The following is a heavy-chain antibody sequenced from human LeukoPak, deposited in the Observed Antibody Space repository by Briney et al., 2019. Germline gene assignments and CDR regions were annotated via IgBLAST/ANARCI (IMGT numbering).Heavy chain of an antibody. CDR2: ISGSADST. Sequence: GGSLRLSCAASGFTFSSYAMSWVRQAPGKGLEWVSGISGSADSTYYADSVKGRFTISRDNSKNTLFLQMNSLRAEDTALYYCAKGRGFCSGGSCYYYYYIDIWGKGTTVTVSS. CDR1: GFTFSSYA. CDR3: AKGRGFCSGGSCYYYYYIDI. D-gene: IGHD2-15*01. J-gene: IGHJ6*03. V-gene: IGHV3-23*01.